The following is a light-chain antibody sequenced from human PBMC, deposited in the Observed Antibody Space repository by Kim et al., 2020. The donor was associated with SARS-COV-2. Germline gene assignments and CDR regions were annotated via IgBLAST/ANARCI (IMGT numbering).Light chain of an antibody. V-gene: IGKV1-39*01. Sequence: DIQMTQSPSSLSASVGDRVTITCRASQDINRYLNWYQQKPGKAPKLLIYTASSLQSGVPSRFTGSGSETDFTLTISSLQPEDFATYYCQQSHSTPLLTFGGGTKVDIK. CDR2: TAS. CDR1: QDINRY. J-gene: IGKJ4*01. CDR3: QQSHSTPLLT.